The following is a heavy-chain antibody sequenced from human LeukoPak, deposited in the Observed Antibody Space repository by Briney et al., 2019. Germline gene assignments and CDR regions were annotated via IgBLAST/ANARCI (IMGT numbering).Heavy chain of an antibody. D-gene: IGHD1-26*01. CDR2: ISSSGSTI. CDR3: AREGIVGAFDY. CDR1: GFTFSSYE. Sequence: GGSLRLSCAASGFTFSSYEMNWVRQAPGKGLEWVSYISSSGSTIYYADPVKGRFTISRDNAKNSLYLQMNSLRAEDTAVYYCAREGIVGAFDYWGQGTLVTVSS. J-gene: IGHJ4*02. V-gene: IGHV3-48*03.